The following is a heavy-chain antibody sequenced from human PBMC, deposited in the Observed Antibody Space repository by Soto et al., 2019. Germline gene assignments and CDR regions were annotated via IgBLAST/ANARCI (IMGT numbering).Heavy chain of an antibody. CDR2: ISSSSSTI. Sequence: GGSLRLSCAASGFTFSSYSMNWVRQAPGKGLEWVSYISSSSSTIYYADSVKGRFTISRDNAKNSLYLQMNSLRDEDTAVYYCARNNPGYCSGGSCYHYYYGMDVWGQGTTVTVSS. V-gene: IGHV3-48*02. CDR3: ARNNPGYCSGGSCYHYYYGMDV. J-gene: IGHJ6*02. CDR1: GFTFSSYS. D-gene: IGHD2-15*01.